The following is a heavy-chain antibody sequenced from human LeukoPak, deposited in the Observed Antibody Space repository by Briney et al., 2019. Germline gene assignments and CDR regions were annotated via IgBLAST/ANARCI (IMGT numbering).Heavy chain of an antibody. J-gene: IGHJ6*02. CDR1: GFTFSSYA. Sequence: GGSLRLSCAASGFTFSSYAMSWVRQAPGKGLEWVSAISGSGGSTYYADSVKGRFTISRDNSKNTLYLQMNSLRAEDTAVYYCARDQGYYYYYYGMDVWGQGTTVTVSS. CDR3: ARDQGYYYYYYGMDV. V-gene: IGHV3-23*01. CDR2: ISGSGGST.